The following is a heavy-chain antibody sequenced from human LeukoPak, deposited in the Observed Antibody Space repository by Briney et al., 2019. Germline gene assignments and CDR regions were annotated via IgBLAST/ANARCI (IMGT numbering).Heavy chain of an antibody. CDR3: ARGGSSGYSYGYYCDY. CDR1: GDSISSGDYY. V-gene: IGHV4-61*02. Sequence: PSETLSLTCTVSGDSISSGDYYWSWIRQPAGKGLEWIGRISSSGSTNYNPSLKSRVTISVDTSKNQFSLKLTSVTAADTAVYYCARGGSSGYSYGYYCDYWGQGTLVTVSS. CDR2: ISSSGST. D-gene: IGHD5-18*01. J-gene: IGHJ4*02.